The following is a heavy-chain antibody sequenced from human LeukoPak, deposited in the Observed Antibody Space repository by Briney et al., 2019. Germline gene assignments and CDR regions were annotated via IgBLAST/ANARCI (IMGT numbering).Heavy chain of an antibody. J-gene: IGHJ6*02. D-gene: IGHD3-10*01. Sequence: GGSLRPSCPASGFTVSSNYMSWVRQAQGKGLEGVSVIYSAASTDYADSVKGRFTISRDNSKNTLYLQMNSLRAEDTAVYYCASLSIGSPFNGMDVWGQGTTVTVSS. CDR2: IYSAAST. CDR1: GFTVSSNY. V-gene: IGHV3-53*01. CDR3: ASLSIGSPFNGMDV.